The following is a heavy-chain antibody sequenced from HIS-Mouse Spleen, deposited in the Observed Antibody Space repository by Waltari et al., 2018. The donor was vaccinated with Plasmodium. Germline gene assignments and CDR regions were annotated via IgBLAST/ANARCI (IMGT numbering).Heavy chain of an antibody. CDR1: GYTFTGYY. CDR2: INPNRGGT. Sequence: QVQLVQSGAEVKKPGASVKVSCKASGYTFTGYYMHWVRQAPGQGLEWMGGINPNRGGTNYAQKFQGRVTMTRDTYISTAYRELSRLRSDDTAVYYCARDLAAAGHFDYWGQGTLVTVSS. J-gene: IGHJ4*02. CDR3: ARDLAAAGHFDY. V-gene: IGHV1-2*02. D-gene: IGHD6-13*01.